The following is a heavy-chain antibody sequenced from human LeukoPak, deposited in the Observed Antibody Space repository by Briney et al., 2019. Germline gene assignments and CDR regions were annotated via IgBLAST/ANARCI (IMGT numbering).Heavy chain of an antibody. CDR1: GGSISNYY. CDR2: IYTSGTT. Sequence: SETLSLTCTVSGGSISNYYWNWIRQPAGKGLEWIGRIYTSGTTNYNPSLKSRVSMSVDTSKNQFSLKLSSVTAADTAVYYCAQRGYCSSTSCPPYYYYYMDVWGKGTTVTVSS. V-gene: IGHV4-4*07. D-gene: IGHD2-2*01. CDR3: AQRGYCSSTSCPPYYYYYMDV. J-gene: IGHJ6*03.